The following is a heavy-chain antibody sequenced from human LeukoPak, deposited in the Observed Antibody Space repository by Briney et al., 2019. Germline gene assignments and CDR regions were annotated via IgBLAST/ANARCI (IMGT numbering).Heavy chain of an antibody. D-gene: IGHD3-22*01. Sequence: GWALRLSCAASGCSFSRCEMNWVRQAPGKGLEGVSYISSSGSTIYYADSVKGRFTISRDNAKNSLYLQMNSRRADDTACYYWSALGINMMGGVWGKGTTVTISS. J-gene: IGHJ6*04. CDR1: GCSFSRCE. V-gene: IGHV3-48*03. CDR3: SALGINMMGGV. CDR2: ISSSGSTI.